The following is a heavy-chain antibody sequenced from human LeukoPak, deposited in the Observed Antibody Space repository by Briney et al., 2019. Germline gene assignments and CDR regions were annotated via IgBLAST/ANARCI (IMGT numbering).Heavy chain of an antibody. V-gene: IGHV1-8*02. D-gene: IGHD4-17*01. CDR2: MNPNSGNT. CDR1: GYTFTSYD. CDR3: ATVPYDYGAKGAFDI. Sequence: ASVKVSCKASGYTFTSYDINWVRQATGQGLEWMGWMNPNSGNTGYAQKFQGRVTMTEDTSTDTAYMELSSLRSEDTAVYYCATVPYDYGAKGAFDIWGQGTMVTVSS. J-gene: IGHJ3*02.